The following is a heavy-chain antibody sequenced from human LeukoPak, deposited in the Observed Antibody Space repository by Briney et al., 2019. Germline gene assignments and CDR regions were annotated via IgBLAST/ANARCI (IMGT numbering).Heavy chain of an antibody. D-gene: IGHD3-10*01. J-gene: IGHJ5*02. CDR1: GGSFSGYY. CDR3: GRAGITMVRT. V-gene: IGHV4-34*01. Sequence: SETLSLTCAVYGGSFSGYYWSWLRQPPGKGLEWIGEINHSGSTNYNPSLKRRVTISLDTSKNQSSLKLSAVTAADTAVYYGGRAGITMVRTWGQGTLVTVSS. CDR2: INHSGST.